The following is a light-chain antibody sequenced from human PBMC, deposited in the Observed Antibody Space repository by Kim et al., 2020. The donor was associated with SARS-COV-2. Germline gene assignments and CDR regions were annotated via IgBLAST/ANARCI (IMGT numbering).Light chain of an antibody. CDR1: QSVTSSY. J-gene: IGKJ1*01. CDR3: QQYGSSPPT. CDR2: DAS. V-gene: IGKV3-20*01. Sequence: EFVLTQSPGTLSLSPGERATLSCRASQSVTSSYLAWYQQRPGQAPRLLMYDASNRATDIPDRFSGSGSGTDFTLTIRRLEPEDFSVYYCQQYGSSPPTFGQGTKVDIK.